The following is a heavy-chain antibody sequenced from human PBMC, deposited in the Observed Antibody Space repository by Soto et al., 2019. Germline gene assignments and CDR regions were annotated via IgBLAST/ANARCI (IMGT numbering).Heavy chain of an antibody. V-gene: IGHV3-23*01. J-gene: IGHJ4*02. CDR2: ISATGGGT. D-gene: IGHD3-16*01. CDR1: GFKFSNYA. Sequence: LRLSCAASGFKFSNYAMSWVRQAPGKGLEWVSPISATGGGTYYADSVKGRFTISRDNSHNTLYLQVHSLTAENTAVYYCAKDRRAGGNSAFYFDFWGQGAQVTVSS. CDR3: AKDRRAGGNSAFYFDF.